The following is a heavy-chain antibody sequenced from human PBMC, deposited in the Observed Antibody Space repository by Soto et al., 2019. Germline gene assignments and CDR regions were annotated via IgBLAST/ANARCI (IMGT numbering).Heavy chain of an antibody. CDR1: GYTFTSYS. D-gene: IGHD3-10*01. CDR2: INAGNGNT. Sequence: ASVKVSCKASGYTFTSYSMHWVRQAPGQRLEWMGWINAGNGNTKYSQKFQGRVTITRDTSASTAYMELSSLRSEDTAVYYCAGDRYGSGSYSGYYYYYMDVWGKGTTVTVSS. V-gene: IGHV1-3*01. J-gene: IGHJ6*03. CDR3: AGDRYGSGSYSGYYYYYMDV.